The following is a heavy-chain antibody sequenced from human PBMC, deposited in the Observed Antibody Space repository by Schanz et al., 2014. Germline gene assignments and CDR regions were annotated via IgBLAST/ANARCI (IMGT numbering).Heavy chain of an antibody. CDR3: AREVGLYDRGWFDP. CDR1: GYSFTPFP. Sequence: QVQLVQSWAEVKGPGASVKVSCKASGYSFTPFPIHWVRQAPGQRLEWMGWINAGTGNTEYSQKFQGRVTITADKSSDTAYMELSSLRSEDTAVYYCAREVGLYDRGWFDPWGQGTLVIVSS. CDR2: INAGTGNT. D-gene: IGHD3-22*01. V-gene: IGHV1-3*01. J-gene: IGHJ5*02.